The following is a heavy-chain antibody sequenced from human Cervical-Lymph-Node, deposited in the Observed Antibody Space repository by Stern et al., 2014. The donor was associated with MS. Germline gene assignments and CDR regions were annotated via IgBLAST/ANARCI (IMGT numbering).Heavy chain of an antibody. J-gene: IGHJ5*02. CDR2: IIPIFGTA. Sequence: VQLVESGAEVKKPGSSGKVSCKASGGTFSSYAISWGRQAPGQGLEWMGGIIPIFGTANYAQKFQGRVTITADESTSTAYMELSSLRSEDTAVYYCARNGYVEYGPFDPWGQGTLVTVSS. D-gene: IGHD5-12*01. CDR1: GGTFSSYA. V-gene: IGHV1-69*01. CDR3: ARNGYVEYGPFDP.